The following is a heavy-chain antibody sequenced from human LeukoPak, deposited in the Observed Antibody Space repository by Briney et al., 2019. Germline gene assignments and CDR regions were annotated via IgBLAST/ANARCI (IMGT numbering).Heavy chain of an antibody. CDR3: AREIGRIAAAHFDY. CDR1: GFTFSSYE. V-gene: IGHV3-48*03. D-gene: IGHD6-13*01. J-gene: IGHJ4*02. Sequence: GGSLRLSCAASGFTFSSYEMNWVRQAPGKGLEWVSYISSSGSTIYYADSVKGRFTISRDNAKNSLYLQMNSLRAEDTAVYYCAREIGRIAAAHFDYWGQGTLVTVSS. CDR2: ISSSGSTI.